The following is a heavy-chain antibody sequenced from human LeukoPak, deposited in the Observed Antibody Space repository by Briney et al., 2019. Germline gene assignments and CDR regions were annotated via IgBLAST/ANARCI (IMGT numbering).Heavy chain of an antibody. CDR1: GFTFSSYS. D-gene: IGHD4/OR15-4a*01. J-gene: IGHJ4*02. CDR2: ISYDGTSK. V-gene: IGHV3-30*18. CDR3: AKDGAD. Sequence: GGSLRLSCAASGFTFSSYSMNWVRQVPGKGLEWVAVISYDGTSKYSADSVKGRFTISRDNSKNTLFLQMNSLRAEDTAVYYCAKDGADWGQGTLVTVSS.